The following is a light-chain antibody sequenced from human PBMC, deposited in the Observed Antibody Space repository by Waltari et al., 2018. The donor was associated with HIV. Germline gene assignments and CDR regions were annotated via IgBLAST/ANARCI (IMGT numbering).Light chain of an antibody. J-gene: IGLJ2*01. CDR1: TKDVVLYNY. CDR2: EVS. Sequence: QSALTQPPSASGSPGQSVTISCTGTTKDVVLYNYVSWYQQNPGEAPTLIIFEVSKRPSGVPDRFSGSKSGNTASLTVSGLQSEDEADYFCSSYAGSNTLLFGGGTKLTVL. CDR3: SSYAGSNTLL. V-gene: IGLV2-8*01.